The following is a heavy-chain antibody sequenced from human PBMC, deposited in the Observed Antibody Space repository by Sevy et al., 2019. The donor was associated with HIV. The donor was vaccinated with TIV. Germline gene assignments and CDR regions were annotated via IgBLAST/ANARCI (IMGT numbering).Heavy chain of an antibody. J-gene: IGHJ4*02. V-gene: IGHV3-23*01. CDR2: ISGSGGYK. D-gene: IGHD2-21*02. Sequence: GGSLRLSCAASGFPFSTYAMAWVRQAPGKGLEWVSAISGSGGYKFYANSVQGRFNISRDNSKNILYLQMNSLRAEDAAVYYCAKGLVTSKIFPLDDWGQGTLVTVSS. CDR3: AKGLVTSKIFPLDD. CDR1: GFPFSTYA.